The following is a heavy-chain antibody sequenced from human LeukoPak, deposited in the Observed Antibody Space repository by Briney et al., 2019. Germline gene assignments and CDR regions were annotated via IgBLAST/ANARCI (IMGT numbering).Heavy chain of an antibody. J-gene: IGHJ6*02. CDR2: IIPIFGTA. V-gene: IGHV1-69*13. Sequence: SVKVSCKASGGTFISYAISWVRQAPGQGLEWMGGIIPIFGTANYAQKFQGRVTITADESTSTAYMELSSLRSEDTAVYYCARDTGTTEDYYYYYGMDVWGQGTTVTVSS. D-gene: IGHD1-1*01. CDR3: ARDTGTTEDYYYYYGMDV. CDR1: GGTFISYA.